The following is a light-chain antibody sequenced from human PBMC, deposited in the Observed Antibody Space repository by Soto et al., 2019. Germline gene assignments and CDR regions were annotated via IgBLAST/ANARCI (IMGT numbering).Light chain of an antibody. CDR3: QQYDNSIT. Sequence: EIVLTQSPDTVSLSPGETATLSCRASQSVSSNYLAWYQQKPGQAPRLLIYGASSRPTGIHDRFSGSGSGTDFTLTISRLEPEDFAVFYCQQYDNSITFGQGTRLEI. CDR2: GAS. CDR1: QSVSSNY. V-gene: IGKV3-20*01. J-gene: IGKJ5*01.